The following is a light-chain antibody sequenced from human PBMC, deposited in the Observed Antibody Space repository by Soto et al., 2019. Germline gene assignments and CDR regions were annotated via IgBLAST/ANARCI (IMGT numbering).Light chain of an antibody. CDR1: QSISSY. V-gene: IGKV1-39*01. CDR3: KQSYSTPGT. Sequence: DIQMTQSPSSLSASVGDRVTITCRASQSISSYLNWYQQRPGKAPKLLIYAASSLQSGVQSRFSGSGSGTDFTLTIRSLQPEDFATYYCKQSYSTPGTFGQGTKVDIK. J-gene: IGKJ1*01. CDR2: AAS.